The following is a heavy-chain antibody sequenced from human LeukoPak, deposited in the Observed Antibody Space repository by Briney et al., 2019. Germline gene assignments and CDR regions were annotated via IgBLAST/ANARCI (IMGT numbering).Heavy chain of an antibody. Sequence: SQTLSLTCSVSGDSISSSSYYWAWIRQPPGKGLEWIGSIYYGGSTYYNPSLKSRVIISADKSKNQVSLKLTSVTAADTAVYYCARLSVIVGAALEYYYYYMDVWGQGTTVTVSS. J-gene: IGHJ6*03. CDR1: GDSISSSSYY. CDR2: IYYGGST. CDR3: ARLSVIVGAALEYYYYYMDV. D-gene: IGHD1-26*01. V-gene: IGHV4-39*07.